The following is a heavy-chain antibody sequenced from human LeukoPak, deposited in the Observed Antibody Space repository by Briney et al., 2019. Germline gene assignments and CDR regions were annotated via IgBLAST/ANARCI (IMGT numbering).Heavy chain of an antibody. D-gene: IGHD6-19*01. CDR1: GFTFSSYS. Sequence: GGSLRLSCAASGFTFSSYSMNWVRQAPGKGLEWVSSISSSSSYIYYADSVKGRFTISRDNAKNSLYLQMNSLRAEGTAVYYCARDRVAGIFDYWGQGTLVTVSS. V-gene: IGHV3-21*01. J-gene: IGHJ4*02. CDR3: ARDRVAGIFDY. CDR2: ISSSSSYI.